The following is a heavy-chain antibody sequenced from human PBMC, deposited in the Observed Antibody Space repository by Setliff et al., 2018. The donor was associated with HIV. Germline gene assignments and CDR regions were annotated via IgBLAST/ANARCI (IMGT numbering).Heavy chain of an antibody. CDR1: GFTFTSHS. CDR3: ASSPSWGTYRYGLDY. D-gene: IGHD3-16*02. J-gene: IGHJ4*02. V-gene: IGHV3-21*01. CDR2: ISGSGTYT. Sequence: PGESLKISCVTSGFTFTSHSMNWVRLRPGKGLEWVASISGSGTYTHYADSVKGRFTISRDNAKNSLYLQMNSLRDEDAAVYYCASSPSWGTYRYGLDYWGQGTLVTVS.